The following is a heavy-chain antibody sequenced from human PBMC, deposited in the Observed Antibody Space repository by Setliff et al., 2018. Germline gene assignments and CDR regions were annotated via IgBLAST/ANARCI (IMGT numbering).Heavy chain of an antibody. V-gene: IGHV4-34*01. D-gene: IGHD6-19*01. CDR3: ATSGFCSAGSCYSFDD. CDR2: ISPGGST. J-gene: IGHJ4*02. Sequence: SETLSLTCTVSGDSISDASIMAWIRQPPGKGLEWIGEISPGGSTIYNPSLRSRVTMSVDTAKNRFSLNLTSVTAADTAVYYCATSGFCSAGSCYSFDDWGQGALVTVSS. CDR1: GDSISDAS.